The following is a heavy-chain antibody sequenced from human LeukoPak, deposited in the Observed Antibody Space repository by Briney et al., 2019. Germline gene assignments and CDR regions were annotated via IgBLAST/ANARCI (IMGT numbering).Heavy chain of an antibody. Sequence: ASVKVSCKASGYTFTGYYMHWVRQAPGQGLEWMGWINPNSGGTNYAQKFQGRVTMTRDTSISTAYMELSRLRSDDTAVYYCARGGKYCTNGVCYSLQYYFDYWGQGTLVTVSS. CDR1: GYTFTGYY. V-gene: IGHV1-2*02. CDR3: ARGGKYCTNGVCYSLQYYFDY. J-gene: IGHJ4*02. D-gene: IGHD2-8*01. CDR2: INPNSGGT.